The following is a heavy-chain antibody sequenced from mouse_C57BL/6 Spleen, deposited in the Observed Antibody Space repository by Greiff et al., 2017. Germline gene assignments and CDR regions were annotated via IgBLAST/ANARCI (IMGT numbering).Heavy chain of an antibody. CDR3: ARSGLYGKAFAY. Sequence: VQLQQSGPELVKPGASVKISCKASGYAFSSSWMNWVKQRPGKGLEWIGRSYPGDGDTNYNGKFKGKATLTADKSSSTAYMQLSSLTSEDSAVYFCARSGLYGKAFAYWGQGTLVTVSA. CDR1: GYAFSSSW. J-gene: IGHJ3*01. V-gene: IGHV1-82*01. D-gene: IGHD2-1*01. CDR2: SYPGDGDT.